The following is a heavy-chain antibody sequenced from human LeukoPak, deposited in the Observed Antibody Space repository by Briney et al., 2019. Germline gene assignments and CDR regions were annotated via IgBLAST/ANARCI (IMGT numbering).Heavy chain of an antibody. CDR2: TYYRSKWYN. CDR3: TRVVAAAFDH. Sequence: SQTLSLTCAISGDSVSSSSAAWNWIRQSPSRGLEWLGRTYYRSKWYNDYAVSVKSRVTINPDTPKNQFSLQLNSVTPEDTAVYYCTRVVAAAFDHWGQGTLVTVSS. D-gene: IGHD2-15*01. J-gene: IGHJ4*02. V-gene: IGHV6-1*01. CDR1: GDSVSSSSAA.